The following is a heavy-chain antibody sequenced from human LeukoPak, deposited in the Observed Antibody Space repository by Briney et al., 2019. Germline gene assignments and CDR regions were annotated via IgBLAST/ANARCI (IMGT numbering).Heavy chain of an antibody. CDR2: ISYDGSNK. CDR1: GFTFSSYG. J-gene: IGHJ4*02. V-gene: IGHV3-30*18. CDR3: AKENTWYYDSSAFDY. Sequence: GGSLRLSCAASGFTFSSYGMHWVRQAPGKGLEWVAVISYDGSNKYYADSVKGRFTISRDNSKNTLYLQMNSLRAEDTAVYYCAKENTWYYDSSAFDYWGQGTLVTVSS. D-gene: IGHD3-22*01.